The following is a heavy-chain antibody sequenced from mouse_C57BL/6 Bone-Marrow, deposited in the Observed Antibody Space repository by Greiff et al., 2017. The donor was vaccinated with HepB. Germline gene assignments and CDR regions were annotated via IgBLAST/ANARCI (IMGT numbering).Heavy chain of an antibody. Sequence: DVKLVESGGGLVQPKGSLKLSCAASGFSFNTYAMNWVRQAPGKGLEWVARIRSKSNNYATYYADSVKDRFTISRDDSESMLYLQMNNLKTEDTAMYYCVRPGLYYGSSGGMDYWGQGTSVTVSS. J-gene: IGHJ4*01. CDR2: IRSKSNNYAT. CDR3: VRPGLYYGSSGGMDY. D-gene: IGHD1-1*01. V-gene: IGHV10-1*01. CDR1: GFSFNTYA.